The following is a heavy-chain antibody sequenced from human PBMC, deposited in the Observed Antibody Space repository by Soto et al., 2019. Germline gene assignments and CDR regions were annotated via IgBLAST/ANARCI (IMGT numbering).Heavy chain of an antibody. CDR2: ISGSGGST. J-gene: IGHJ4*02. CDR3: AKGRVTIVSTSFDY. V-gene: IGHV3-23*01. Sequence: GGSLRLSCAASGFTFTSYAMSWVRQAPGKGLEWVSAISGSGGSTYYADYVKGRFNISRDNSKSTLYLQMNSLRAEDTAVYYCAKGRVTIVSTSFDYWGQGTLVTSPQ. D-gene: IGHD4-4*01. CDR1: GFTFTSYA.